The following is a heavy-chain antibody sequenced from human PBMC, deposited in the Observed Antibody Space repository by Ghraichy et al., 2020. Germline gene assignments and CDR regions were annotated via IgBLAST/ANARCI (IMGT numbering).Heavy chain of an antibody. Sequence: GGSLRLSCAASGFTVRSNYMSWVRQAPGKGLEWVSVIYSGGSSYYADSVKVRFTISRDNSKNTLYLQINSLRAEDTAMYYCARESSQKSGSYYDAFDIWGQGTMVTVSS. D-gene: IGHD1-26*01. CDR2: IYSGGSS. J-gene: IGHJ3*02. CDR1: GFTVRSNY. V-gene: IGHV3-53*01. CDR3: ARESSQKSGSYYDAFDI.